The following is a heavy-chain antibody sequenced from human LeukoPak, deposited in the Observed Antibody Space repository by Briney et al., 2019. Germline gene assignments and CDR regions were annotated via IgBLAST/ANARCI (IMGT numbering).Heavy chain of an antibody. V-gene: IGHV3-23*01. CDR3: AKGDGSGSYSPPWLSDY. CDR1: GFTFSSYG. CDR2: ISGSGGST. D-gene: IGHD3-10*01. J-gene: IGHJ4*02. Sequence: GGSLRLSCAASGFTFSSYGMSWVRQAPGKGLEWVSAISGSGGSTYYADPVKGRFTISRDNSKNTLYLQMNSLRAEDTAVYYCAKGDGSGSYSPPWLSDYWGQGTLVTVSS.